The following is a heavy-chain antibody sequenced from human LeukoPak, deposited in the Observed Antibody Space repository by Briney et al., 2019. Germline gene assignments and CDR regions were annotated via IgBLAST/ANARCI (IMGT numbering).Heavy chain of an antibody. D-gene: IGHD3-10*01. Sequence: SETLSLTCTVSGGSISSGSYYWSWIRQPAGKGLEWIGRINTSGSTNYNPPLKSRVTISVDTSKNQFSLKLTSVTAADTAVYYCVSAKFLVRGVSWFDPWGQGTLVTVSS. CDR3: VSAKFLVRGVSWFDP. CDR2: INTSGST. CDR1: GGSISSGSYY. V-gene: IGHV4-61*02. J-gene: IGHJ5*02.